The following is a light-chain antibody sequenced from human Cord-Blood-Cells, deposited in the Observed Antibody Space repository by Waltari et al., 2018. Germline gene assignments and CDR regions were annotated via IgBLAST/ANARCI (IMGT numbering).Light chain of an antibody. CDR3: QQRSNWPPRYT. Sequence: DIQMTQSPSSLSASLGDRLTITCRASQGIRNDLGWYQQKPGKAPKRLIYAASSLQSGVPSRFSGSGSGTDFTLTISSLEPEDFAVYYCQQRSNWPPRYTFGQGTKLEI. CDR2: AAS. J-gene: IGKJ2*01. V-gene: IGKV1-17*01. CDR1: QGIRND.